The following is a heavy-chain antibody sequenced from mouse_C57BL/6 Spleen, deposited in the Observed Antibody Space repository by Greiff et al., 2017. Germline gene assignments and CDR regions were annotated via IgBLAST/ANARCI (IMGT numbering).Heavy chain of an antibody. CDR2: IYPGNSDT. CDR3: FYYYGSSPFAD. D-gene: IGHD1-1*01. V-gene: IGHV1-5*01. J-gene: IGHJ3*01. CDR1: GYTFTSYW. Sequence: EVKLVESGTVLARPGASVKMSCKTSGYTFTSYWMHWVKQRPGQGLEWIGAIYPGNSDTSYNQKFKGKAKLTAVTSASTAYMELSSLTNEDSAVYYCFYYYGSSPFADWGQGTLVTVSA.